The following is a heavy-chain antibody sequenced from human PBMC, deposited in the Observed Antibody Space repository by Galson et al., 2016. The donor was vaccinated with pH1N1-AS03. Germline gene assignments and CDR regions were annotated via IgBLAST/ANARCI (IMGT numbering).Heavy chain of an antibody. Sequence: TLSLTCTVSGGSISSGNYYWSWIRQPAGKGLEWIGRIYTSGRTNYNPSLKSRVTISLDTSKNHYSLQLASVTASDTAVFFCARVPPLPTPSYNNWYGLDVWGPGAAVTVSS. CDR1: GGSISSGNYY. CDR3: ARVPPLPTPSYNNWYGLDV. V-gene: IGHV4-61*02. J-gene: IGHJ6*02. D-gene: IGHD1-1*01. CDR2: IYTSGRT.